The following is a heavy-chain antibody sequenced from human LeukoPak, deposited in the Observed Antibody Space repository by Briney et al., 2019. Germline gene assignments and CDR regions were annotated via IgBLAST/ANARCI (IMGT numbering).Heavy chain of an antibody. Sequence: WASVKVSCKASGGTFSSYAISWVRQAPGQGLEWMGSIIPILGIANYAQKFQGRVTITADKSTSTAYMELSSLRSEDTAVYYCARDFSWTGDYYYYGMDVWGQGTTVTVSS. CDR3: ARDFSWTGDYYYYGMDV. V-gene: IGHV1-69*04. D-gene: IGHD3/OR15-3a*01. CDR1: GGTFSSYA. CDR2: IIPILGIA. J-gene: IGHJ6*02.